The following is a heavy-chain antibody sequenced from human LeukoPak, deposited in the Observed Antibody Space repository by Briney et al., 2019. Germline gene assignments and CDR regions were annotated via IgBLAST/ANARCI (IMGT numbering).Heavy chain of an antibody. CDR3: ARDDYYSGSYYGY. D-gene: IGHD1-26*01. CDR1: GFTFSSYA. CDR2: ISGSGGST. Sequence: QSGGSLRLSCAASGFTFSSYAMSWVRQAPGKGLEWVSAISGSGGSTYYADSVKGRFTISRDNSKNTLYLQMNSLRAEDTAVYYCARDDYYSGSYYGYWGQGTLVTVSS. V-gene: IGHV3-23*01. J-gene: IGHJ4*02.